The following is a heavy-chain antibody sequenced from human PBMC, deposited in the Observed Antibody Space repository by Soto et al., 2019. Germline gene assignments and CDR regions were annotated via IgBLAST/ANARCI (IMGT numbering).Heavy chain of an antibody. Sequence: QVQLVQSGAEVKKPGASVKVSCKASGYTFTDYYIHWVRQAPGQGLEWMGMINPSGGSTDYAQKCRGRVTMTSDTSTGTVCMELRSLRSEDTAVYYWARPPFPGCIYVVCYPCDYWGQETMVIVSS. J-gene: IGHJ4*02. V-gene: IGHV1-46*01. D-gene: IGHD2-8*01. CDR2: INPSGGST. CDR3: ARPPFPGCIYVVCYPCDY. CDR1: GYTFTDYY.